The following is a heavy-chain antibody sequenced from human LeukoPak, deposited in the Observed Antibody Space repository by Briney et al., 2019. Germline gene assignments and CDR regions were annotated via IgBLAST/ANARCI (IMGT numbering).Heavy chain of an antibody. Sequence: SETLSLTCTVSGGSISSSSYYWGWTRQPPGKGLEWIGSIYYSGSTYYNPSLKSRVTISVDTSKNQFSLKLSSVTAADTAVYYCARGVDTAMVYDYWGQGTLVTVSS. J-gene: IGHJ4*02. CDR3: ARGVDTAMVYDY. V-gene: IGHV4-39*01. CDR2: IYYSGST. CDR1: GGSISSSSYY. D-gene: IGHD5-18*01.